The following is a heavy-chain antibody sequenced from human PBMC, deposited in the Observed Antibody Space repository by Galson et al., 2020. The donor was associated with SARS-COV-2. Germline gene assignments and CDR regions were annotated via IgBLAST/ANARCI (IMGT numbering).Heavy chain of an antibody. CDR3: AREGESGIVAAPMDY. Sequence: PGGSLRLSCAASGFTFSDCAMHWVRQAPGKGLEWVAVIWYNGINEYYADSVKGRFTISRDNSKNTLYLQMNSLRADDTAVYYCAREGESGIVAAPMDYWGQGTLVTVSS. J-gene: IGHJ4*02. V-gene: IGHV3-33*01. D-gene: IGHD2-2*01. CDR1: GFTFSDCA. CDR2: IWYNGINE.